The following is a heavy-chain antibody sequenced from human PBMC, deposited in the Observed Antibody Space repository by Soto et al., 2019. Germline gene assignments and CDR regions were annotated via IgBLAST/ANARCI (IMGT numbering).Heavy chain of an antibody. V-gene: IGHV1-18*01. CDR1: GYTFSRSG. J-gene: IGHJ6*02. Sequence: QVQLVQSGAEVRKPGASVKVSCKTSGYTFSRSGISWVRQAPGQGLEWMGWISTYNGDANYAQKLQGRVTMTTDTDTGTAFMDLGSVTSEDAAVYYCAGSGSVPYYCYGLDVWGQGTTVTVSS. CDR3: AGSGSVPYYCYGLDV. D-gene: IGHD1-26*01. CDR2: ISTYNGDA.